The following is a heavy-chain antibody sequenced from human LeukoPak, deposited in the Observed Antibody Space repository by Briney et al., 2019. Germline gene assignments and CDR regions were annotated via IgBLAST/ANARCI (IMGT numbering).Heavy chain of an antibody. J-gene: IGHJ6*03. D-gene: IGHD6-19*01. CDR2: IYYSGST. Sequence: SETLSLTCTVSGGSISSSSYYWGWIRQPPGKGLEWIGSIYYSGSTYYNPSLKSRVTISVDTSKNQFSLKLSSMTAADTAVYYCARGLLEAVAGSLYYYYYMDVWGKGTTVTISS. CDR1: GGSISSSSYY. V-gene: IGHV4-39*07. CDR3: ARGLLEAVAGSLYYYYYMDV.